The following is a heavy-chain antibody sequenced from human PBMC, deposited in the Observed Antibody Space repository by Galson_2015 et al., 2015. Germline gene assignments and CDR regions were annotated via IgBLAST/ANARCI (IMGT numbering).Heavy chain of an antibody. V-gene: IGHV3-11*01. CDR1: GFTFSDYY. J-gene: IGHJ5*02. D-gene: IGHD4-11*01. CDR3: ARLLRLHEDWFDP. CDR2: ISSSGSTI. Sequence: SLRLSCAASGFTFSDYYMSWIRQAPGKGLEWVSYISSSGSTIYYADSVKGRFTISRDNAKNSLYLQMNSLGAEDTAVYYCARLLRLHEDWFDPWGQGTLVTVSS.